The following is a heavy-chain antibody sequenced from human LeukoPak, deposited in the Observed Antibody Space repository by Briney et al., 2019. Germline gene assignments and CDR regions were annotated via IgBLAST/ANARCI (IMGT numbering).Heavy chain of an antibody. V-gene: IGHV1-18*01. CDR3: ARESYHYGSGALSRDFDY. J-gene: IGHJ4*02. D-gene: IGHD3-10*01. Sequence: ASVKVSCKASGYTFTSYGISWVRQAPGQGLEWMGWISAYNGNTNYAQKLQGRVTMTTDTSTSTAYMELRSLRSDDTAVYYCARESYHYGSGALSRDFDYWGQGTLVTVSS. CDR1: GYTFTSYG. CDR2: ISAYNGNT.